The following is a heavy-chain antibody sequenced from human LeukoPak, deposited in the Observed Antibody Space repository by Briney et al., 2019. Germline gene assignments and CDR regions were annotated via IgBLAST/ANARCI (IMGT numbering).Heavy chain of an antibody. CDR3: VRQYNSSWLQFFDY. V-gene: IGHV3-7*04. CDR2: IKQDGSAK. Sequence: YPGGSLRPSCAASGFTFSSYWMTWVRQAPGKGLEWVANIKQDGSAKYYVDSVKGRFTISRDNAKNSLYLQMNSLRAEDTAVYYCVRQYNSSWLQFFDYWGQGTLVTVSS. D-gene: IGHD6-13*01. CDR1: GFTFSSYW. J-gene: IGHJ4*02.